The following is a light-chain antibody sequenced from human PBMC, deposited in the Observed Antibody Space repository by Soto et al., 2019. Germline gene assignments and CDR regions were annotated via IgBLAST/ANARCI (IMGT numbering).Light chain of an antibody. V-gene: IGKV1-5*01. CDR2: DAS. CDR1: QSISSW. J-gene: IGKJ1*01. Sequence: DIQMTQSPSTLSASVGDRVTLTCRASQSISSWLAWYQQKPGKAPNLLIYDASTLQGGVPSRFSGSGSGTEFTLTVTSLQPEDFATYFCQQYDKYSTFGHGTKVDI. CDR3: QQYDKYST.